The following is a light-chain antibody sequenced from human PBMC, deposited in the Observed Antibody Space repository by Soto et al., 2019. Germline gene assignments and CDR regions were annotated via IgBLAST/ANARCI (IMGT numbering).Light chain of an antibody. CDR1: SCDIGGSDY. Sequence: QSALTQAASVSGSPGQSITISCTGTSCDIGGSDYVSWYQKHPGKPPKVIIYEVSDRPSGVSDLFSGSKSGNTASLTISVLQAEDEDDYYGSSYVTSGTLVFGGGTKVTVL. CDR3: SSYVTSGTLV. CDR2: EVS. V-gene: IGLV2-14*01. J-gene: IGLJ3*02.